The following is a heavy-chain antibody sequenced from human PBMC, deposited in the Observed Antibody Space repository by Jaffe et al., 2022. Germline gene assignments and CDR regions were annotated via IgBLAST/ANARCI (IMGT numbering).Heavy chain of an antibody. Sequence: QVQLQQWGAGLLKPSETLSLTCAVYGGSFSGYYWSWIRQPPGKGLEWIGEINHSGSTNYNPSLKSRVTISVDTSKNQFSLKLSSVTAADTAVYYCARGGEGSSWGYGDVWGKGTTVTVSS. CDR2: INHSGST. J-gene: IGHJ6*04. CDR3: ARGGEGSSWGYGDV. D-gene: IGHD6-13*01. CDR1: GGSFSGYY. V-gene: IGHV4-34*01.